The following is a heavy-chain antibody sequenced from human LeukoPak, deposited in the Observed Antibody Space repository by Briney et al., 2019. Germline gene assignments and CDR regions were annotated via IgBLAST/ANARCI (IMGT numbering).Heavy chain of an antibody. D-gene: IGHD4-17*01. CDR3: TTAPNTVTTRDY. Sequence: GGSLRLSCAASGFTFSNAWMSWVRQAPGKGLEWVGRIKSKTDGGTTDYAAPVKGRFTISRDGSKNTLYLQMNSLKTEDTAVYYCTTAPNTVTTRDYWGQGTLVTVSS. J-gene: IGHJ4*02. CDR1: GFTFSNAW. V-gene: IGHV3-15*01. CDR2: IKSKTDGGTT.